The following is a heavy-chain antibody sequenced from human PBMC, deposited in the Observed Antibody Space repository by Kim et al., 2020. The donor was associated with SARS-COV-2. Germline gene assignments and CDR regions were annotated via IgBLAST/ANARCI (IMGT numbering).Heavy chain of an antibody. CDR2: I. V-gene: IGHV3-48*03. J-gene: IGHJ4*02. CDR3: ARESDVAGNDY. Sequence: IKYADAVKGRFTLSGDNAKNSLYLQMNSLRAEDTAVYYCARESDVAGNDYWGQGTLVTVSS. D-gene: IGHD6-19*01.